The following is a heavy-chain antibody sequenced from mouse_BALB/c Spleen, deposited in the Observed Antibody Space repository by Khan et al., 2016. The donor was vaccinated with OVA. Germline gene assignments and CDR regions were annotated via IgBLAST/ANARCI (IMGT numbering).Heavy chain of an antibody. CDR1: GYSITSGYA. V-gene: IGHV3-2*02. J-gene: IGHJ2*01. D-gene: IGHD1-1*01. CDR2: ISYSGGT. Sequence: EVQLQELGPGLVKPSQSLSLTCTVTGYSITSGYAWNWIRQFSGNKLEWMGYISYSGGTSYNPSLKSRISITRDTSKNQFFLQLNSVTTEDTATYYCARGNYYGYYFDYWGQGTTLTVSS. CDR3: ARGNYYGYYFDY.